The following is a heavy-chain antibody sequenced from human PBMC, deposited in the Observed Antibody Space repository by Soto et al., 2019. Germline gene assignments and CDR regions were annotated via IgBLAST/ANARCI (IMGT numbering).Heavy chain of an antibody. CDR3: AREVDSGYDPKTYYYYGMDV. Sequence: QVQLVESGGGVVQPGRSLRLSCAASGFTFSSYAMHWVRQAPGKGLEWVAVISYDGSNKYYVDSVKGRFTISRDNSKNTLYLQMNSLRAEETAVYYCAREVDSGYDPKTYYYYGMDVWGQGPTVTVSS. CDR1: GFTFSSYA. V-gene: IGHV3-30-3*01. CDR2: ISYDGSNK. D-gene: IGHD5-12*01. J-gene: IGHJ6*02.